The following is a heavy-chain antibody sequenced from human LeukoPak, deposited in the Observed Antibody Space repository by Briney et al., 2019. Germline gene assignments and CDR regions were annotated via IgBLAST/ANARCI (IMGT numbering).Heavy chain of an antibody. J-gene: IGHJ4*02. CDR2: ISYDGSNK. Sequence: GGSLRLSCAASGFTFSSYGMHWVRQAPGKGLEWVAVISYDGSNKYYADSVKGRFTISRDNSENTLYLQMNSLRAEDTAVYYCAKRNDYGDYWGQGTLVTVSS. V-gene: IGHV3-30*18. CDR3: AKRNDYGDY. CDR1: GFTFSSYG.